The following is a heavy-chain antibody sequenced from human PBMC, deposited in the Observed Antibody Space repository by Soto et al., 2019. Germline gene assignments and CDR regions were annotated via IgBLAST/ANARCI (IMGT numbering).Heavy chain of an antibody. D-gene: IGHD3-3*02. V-gene: IGHV3-30-3*01. CDR3: ARPFFEWAHYYYGMDV. Sequence: QVQLAESGGGVVQPGRSLRLSCAASGFTFSSYAMHWVRQATGKGLEWVAVISYDGSNKYYADSVKGRFTISRDNSKNALYLQMNSLRAEDTAVYYCARPFFEWAHYYYGMDVWGQGPTVNVSS. J-gene: IGHJ6*02. CDR1: GFTFSSYA. CDR2: ISYDGSNK.